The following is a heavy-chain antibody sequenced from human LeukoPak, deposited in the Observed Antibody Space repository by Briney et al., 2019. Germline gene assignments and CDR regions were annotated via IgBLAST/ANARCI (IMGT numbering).Heavy chain of an antibody. CDR1: GYTFTSYD. Sequence: ASVKVSCKASGYTFTSYDINWVRQATGQGLEWMGWMNPNSGNTGYAQKFQGRVTMTRNTSISTAYMELSSLRCEDTAVYYCARGGTTVLRYFDWLGNGPYNWFDPWGQGTLVTVSS. J-gene: IGHJ5*02. V-gene: IGHV1-8*01. CDR3: ARGGTTVLRYFDWLGNGPYNWFDP. D-gene: IGHD3-9*01. CDR2: MNPNSGNT.